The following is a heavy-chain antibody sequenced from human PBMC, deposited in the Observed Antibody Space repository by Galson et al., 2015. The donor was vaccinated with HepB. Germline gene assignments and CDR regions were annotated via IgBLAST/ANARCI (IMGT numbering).Heavy chain of an antibody. Sequence: SLRLSCAASGFTFSSYDLYWVRQAPGKGLEWVAVISYDGSKTYADSVKGRLTISRDNSKSTLYLHMKSRRFEDTSLYYCARVRINNLAYWGQGTLVTVSS. D-gene: IGHD1/OR15-1a*01. V-gene: IGHV3-30-3*01. CDR3: ARVRINNLAY. J-gene: IGHJ4*02. CDR1: GFTFSSYD. CDR2: ISYDGSK.